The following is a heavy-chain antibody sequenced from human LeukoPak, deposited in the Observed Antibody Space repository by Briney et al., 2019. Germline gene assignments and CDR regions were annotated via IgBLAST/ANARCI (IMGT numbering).Heavy chain of an antibody. CDR3: AREATTTGENYFDY. Sequence: GGSLRLSCAASGFTFSSYSMNWVRQAPGKGLEWVSSISSSSSYIYYAGSVKGRFTISRDNAKNSLYLQMNSLRAEDTAVYYCAREATTTGENYFDYWGQGTLVTVSS. CDR2: ISSSSSYI. J-gene: IGHJ4*02. V-gene: IGHV3-21*01. CDR1: GFTFSSYS. D-gene: IGHD3-16*01.